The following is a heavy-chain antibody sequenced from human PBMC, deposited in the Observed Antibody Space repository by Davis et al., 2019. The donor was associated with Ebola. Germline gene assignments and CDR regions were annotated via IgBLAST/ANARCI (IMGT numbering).Heavy chain of an antibody. CDR2: IYPGDSDT. J-gene: IGHJ4*02. CDR1: GYSFTSYW. V-gene: IGHV5-51*01. CDR3: ARHRPFGDYAIDY. Sequence: GESLKISCKGSGYSFTSYWIGWVRQLPGKGLEWMGIIYPGDSDTRYSPSFEGQVTMSVDRSIPTAYLQWSTLKASDTATYYCARHRPFGDYAIDYWGQGTLVTVSS. D-gene: IGHD4-17*01.